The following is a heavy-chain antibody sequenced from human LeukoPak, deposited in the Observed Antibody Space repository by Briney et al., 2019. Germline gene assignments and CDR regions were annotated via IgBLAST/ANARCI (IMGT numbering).Heavy chain of an antibody. J-gene: IGHJ4*02. CDR1: GGSTSSYY. CDR3: ARGAGAGYNLQPFDY. D-gene: IGHD5-24*01. CDR2: IYYSGST. V-gene: IGHV4-59*08. Sequence: SETLSLTCTVSGGSTSSYYWSWIRQPPGKGLEWIGYIYYSGSTKYNPSLKSRVSISVDTSKNQFSLKLSSVTAADTAVYYCARGAGAGYNLQPFDYWGQGTLVTVSS.